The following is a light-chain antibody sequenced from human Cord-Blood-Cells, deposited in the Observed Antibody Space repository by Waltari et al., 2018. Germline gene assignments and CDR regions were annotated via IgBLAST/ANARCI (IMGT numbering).Light chain of an antibody. CDR1: SRDVGGYNY. CDR3: SSYTSSSTVV. CDR2: DVS. Sequence: QSALTQPASVSGSPGQSITISCTGTSRDVGGYNYVSWYQQNPGKAPKLMIYDVSNRPSGVSNRFSGSKSGNTASLTISVLQAEDESDYYCSSYTSSSTVVFGGGTKLTVL. J-gene: IGLJ2*01. V-gene: IGLV2-14*01.